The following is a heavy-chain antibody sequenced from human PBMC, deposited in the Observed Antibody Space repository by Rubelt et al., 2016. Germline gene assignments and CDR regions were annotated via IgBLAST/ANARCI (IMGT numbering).Heavy chain of an antibody. J-gene: IGHJ6*02. D-gene: IGHD1-14*01. CDR1: GFIFSSYD. V-gene: IGHV3-13*04. Sequence: VQMVESGGGVVQPGKSLRLSCAASGFIFSSYDMHWVRQATGKGLEWVSEVKTTGDAFYSGSVKGRFTISRENAKNSLYLQMNSLRAGDTAVYYCATKRAPGHGMDVWGQGTTVTVSS. CDR2: VKTTGDA. CDR3: ATKRAPGHGMDV.